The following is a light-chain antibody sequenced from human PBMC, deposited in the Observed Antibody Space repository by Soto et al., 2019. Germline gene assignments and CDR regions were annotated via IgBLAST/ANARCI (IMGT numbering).Light chain of an antibody. V-gene: IGKV2-30*01. Sequence: DVVMTQSPLSLPVTLGQPASISCRSSQSLVYSDGNTYLNWFHQRPGQSPRRLLYKVSNRDSGVPDRFSGSGSGTDFTLKISRVEAVNVGVYYCMQGTYWPRLTFGGGTKVEIK. CDR2: KVS. J-gene: IGKJ4*01. CDR1: QSLVYSDGNTY. CDR3: MQGTYWPRLT.